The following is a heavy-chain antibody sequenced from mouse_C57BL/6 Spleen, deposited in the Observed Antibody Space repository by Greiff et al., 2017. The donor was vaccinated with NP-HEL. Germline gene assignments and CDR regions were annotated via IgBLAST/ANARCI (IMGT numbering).Heavy chain of an antibody. CDR1: GFNIKDYY. J-gene: IGHJ1*03. V-gene: IGHV14-1*01. Sequence: EVKLMESGAELERPGASVKLSCTASGFNIKDYYMHWVKQRPEQGLEWIGRIDPEDGDTEYAPKFQGKATMTADTSSNTAYLQLSSLTSEDTAVYYCTPSTMVTNRYFDVWGTGTTVTVSS. CDR3: TPSTMVTNRYFDV. D-gene: IGHD2-2*01. CDR2: IDPEDGDT.